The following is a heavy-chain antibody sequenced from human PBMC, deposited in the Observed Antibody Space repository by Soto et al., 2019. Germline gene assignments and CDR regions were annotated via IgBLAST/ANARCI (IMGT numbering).Heavy chain of an antibody. V-gene: IGHV3-66*01. CDR2: IYSGGST. D-gene: IGHD1-26*01. J-gene: IGHJ5*02. CDR1: GFSVSSNY. CDR3: VREVGSHWFDP. Sequence: EVQLVESGGGLVQPGGSLRLSCAVSGFSVSSNYMSWVRQAPGKGLEWVSIIYSGGSTYYADSVKGRFTISRDNSKNTLYLQMNSLRAEDTAIYYCVREVGSHWFDPWGQGTLVTVSS.